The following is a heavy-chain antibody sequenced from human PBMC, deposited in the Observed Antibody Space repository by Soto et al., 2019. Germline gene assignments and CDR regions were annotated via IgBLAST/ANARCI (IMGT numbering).Heavy chain of an antibody. CDR3: ARDLGTVVPSAQGY. D-gene: IGHD2-2*01. J-gene: IGHJ4*01. V-gene: IGHV3-33*01. CDR2: IWYDGSDT. CDR1: GFTFSSYA. Sequence: QVQLVESGGAVVQPGTSLRLSCAASGFTFSSYAMHWVRLAPGKGLEWVAFIWYDGSDTYYADSVKGRFTISRDNSKNTLYLQMNSLRAEDTAVYYCARDLGTVVPSAQGYWGHGTLVTVSS.